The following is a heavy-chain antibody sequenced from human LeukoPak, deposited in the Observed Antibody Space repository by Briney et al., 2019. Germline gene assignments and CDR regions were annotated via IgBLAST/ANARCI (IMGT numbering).Heavy chain of an antibody. D-gene: IGHD3-3*01. J-gene: IGHJ6*03. Sequence: ASVKVSCKASGGTFSSYAISWVRQAPGQGLEWMGGIIPIFGTANYAQKFQGRVTITTDESTSTAYMELSSLRSEDTAVYYCARGEYRDDFWSGYSYYSYYMDVWGKGTTVTVSS. CDR2: IIPIFGTA. V-gene: IGHV1-69*05. CDR1: GGTFSSYA. CDR3: ARGEYRDDFWSGYSYYSYYMDV.